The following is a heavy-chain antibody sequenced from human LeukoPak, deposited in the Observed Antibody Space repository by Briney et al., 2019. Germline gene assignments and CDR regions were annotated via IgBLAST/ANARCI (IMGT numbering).Heavy chain of an antibody. J-gene: IGHJ4*02. CDR1: GFTFSSYS. CDR3: ARADRDGNKRFLD. CDR2: VSSSGTTT. Sequence: GGSLRLSCAASGFTFSSYSVIWARQAPGKGLEWVSYVSSSGTTTYYADSVKGRFTISRDSGKNLVSLQMNSLRDEDTAVYYCARADRDGNKRFLDWGQGTLVTVSS. V-gene: IGHV3-48*02. D-gene: IGHD5-24*01.